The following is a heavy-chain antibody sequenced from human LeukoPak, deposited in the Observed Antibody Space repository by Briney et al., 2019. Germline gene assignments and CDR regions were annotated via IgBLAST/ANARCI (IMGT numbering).Heavy chain of an antibody. Sequence: GRSLRLSCAGSGFTFGGYGMHWFRQTPGKGLEWVAVIAYDGSRAFYADSVKGRFTISRDNSKNTMSVQMDDLRAEDTAVYYCTRYDNDHFDYWGQGTLVTVSS. D-gene: IGHD3-16*01. V-gene: IGHV3-33*01. CDR1: GFTFGGYG. J-gene: IGHJ4*02. CDR3: TRYDNDHFDY. CDR2: IAYDGSRA.